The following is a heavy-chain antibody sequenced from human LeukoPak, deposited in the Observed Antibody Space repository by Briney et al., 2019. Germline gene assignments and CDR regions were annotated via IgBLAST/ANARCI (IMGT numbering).Heavy chain of an antibody. CDR3: ARVGWCMLCGMDV. CDR2: INSDGSST. Sequence: GGSLRLSCAASGFTFSSYWMHWVRQAPGKGLVWVSRINSDGSSTSYADSVKGRFTISRDNAKNTLYLQINSLRAEDTAVYYCARVGWCMLCGMDVWGQGTTVTVSS. D-gene: IGHD2-8*01. V-gene: IGHV3-74*01. CDR1: GFTFSSYW. J-gene: IGHJ6*02.